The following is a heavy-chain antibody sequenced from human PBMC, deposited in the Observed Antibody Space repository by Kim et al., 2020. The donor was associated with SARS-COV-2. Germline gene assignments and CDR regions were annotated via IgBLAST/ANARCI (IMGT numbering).Heavy chain of an antibody. CDR1: GYSFTSYW. J-gene: IGHJ5*02. CDR3: ARGTNYDILTGEEYNWFDP. V-gene: IGHV5-51*01. Sequence: GESLKISCKGSGYSFTSYWIGWVRQMPGKGLKWMGIIYPGDSDTRYSPSFQGQVTISADKSISTAYLQWSSLKASDTAMYYCARGTNYDILTGEEYNWFDPWGQGTLVTVSS. D-gene: IGHD3-9*01. CDR2: IYPGDSDT.